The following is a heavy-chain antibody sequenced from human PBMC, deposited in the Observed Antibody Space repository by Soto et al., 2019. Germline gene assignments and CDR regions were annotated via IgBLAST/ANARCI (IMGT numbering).Heavy chain of an antibody. CDR1: GGSISSSSYY. J-gene: IGHJ4*02. D-gene: IGHD2-15*01. Sequence: QLQLQESGPGLVKPSETLSLTCTVSGGSISSSSYYWGWIRQPPGKGLEWIGSIYYSGSTYYNPSLKSRVTISVDTSKHQFSLKLSSVTAADTAVYYCARRSGGGSWYYFDYWGQGTLVTVSS. CDR3: ARRSGGGSWYYFDY. CDR2: IYYSGST. V-gene: IGHV4-39*01.